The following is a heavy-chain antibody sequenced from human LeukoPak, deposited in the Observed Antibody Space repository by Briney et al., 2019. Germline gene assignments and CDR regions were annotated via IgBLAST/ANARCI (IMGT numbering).Heavy chain of an antibody. CDR1: GGSISSYY. CDR3: AKSIAAAGYFDY. CDR2: VYTSGST. Sequence: SETLSLTCTVSGGSISSYYWSWIRQPAGKGLEWIGRVYTSGSTNYNPSLKSRVTMSVDTSKNQFCLKLSSVTAADTAVYYCAKSIAAAGYFDYWGQGTLVTVSS. V-gene: IGHV4-4*07. J-gene: IGHJ4*02. D-gene: IGHD6-13*01.